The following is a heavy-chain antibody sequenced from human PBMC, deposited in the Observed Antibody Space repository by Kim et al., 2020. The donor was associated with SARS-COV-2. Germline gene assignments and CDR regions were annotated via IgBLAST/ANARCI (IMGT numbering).Heavy chain of an antibody. CDR1: GASISSNNYY. CDR3: ARLLRRGYTYGDDAFDI. V-gene: IGHV4-39*01. CDR2: IFYSGST. Sequence: SETLSLTCTVSGASISSNNYYWGCIRQPPGKGLEWIGSIFYSGSTYYNPSLKSRVTISVDTSKNQFSLKLNSVTAADTAVYYCARLLRRGYTYGDDAFDIWGQGTMVTVSS. J-gene: IGHJ3*02. D-gene: IGHD5-18*01.